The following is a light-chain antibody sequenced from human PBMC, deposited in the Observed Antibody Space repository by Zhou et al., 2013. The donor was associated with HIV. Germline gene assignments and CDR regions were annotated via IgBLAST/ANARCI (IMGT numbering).Light chain of an antibody. CDR1: QSVSVF. CDR3: QQYINLPFT. V-gene: IGKV1-NL1*01. CDR2: SAS. J-gene: IGKJ4*01. Sequence: DVQMTQSPSTLSASVGDRVTITCRASQSVSVFLAWYQQKPGKPPKVLIYSASGLESGVPSRFSGSGSGTDYTLTISSLQPEDFATYYCQQYINLPFTFGGGTKVEIK.